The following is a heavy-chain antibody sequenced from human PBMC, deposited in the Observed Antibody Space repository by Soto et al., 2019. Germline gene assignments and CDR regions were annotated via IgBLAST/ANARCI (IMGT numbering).Heavy chain of an antibody. Sequence: PSETLSLTCTVSGGSLSGYYWSWIRQSPGKGLEWIACIFYSGNTYHNPALQSRVTISVDTSKNQFSLRLSSVTAADTAVYYCARLVGTQWYWSFNTGGQG. CDR2: IFYSGNT. J-gene: IGHJ1*01. V-gene: IGHV4-59*08. CDR3: ARLVGTQWYWSFNT. D-gene: IGHD2-8*02. CDR1: GGSLSGYY.